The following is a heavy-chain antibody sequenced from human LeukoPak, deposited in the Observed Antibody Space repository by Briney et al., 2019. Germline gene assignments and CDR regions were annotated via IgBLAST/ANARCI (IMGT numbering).Heavy chain of an antibody. CDR3: ARSGPDY. CDR2: ISYDGSNK. J-gene: IGHJ4*03. CDR1: GFTFSSYA. Sequence: PGGSLRLSCAASGFTFSSYAMHWVRQAPGKGLEWVAVISYDGSNKYYADSVKGRFTVSRDNSKNTLYLQMNSLRAEDTAVYYCARSGPDYWGQGTTVTVSS. V-gene: IGHV3-30-3*01. D-gene: IGHD3-3*01.